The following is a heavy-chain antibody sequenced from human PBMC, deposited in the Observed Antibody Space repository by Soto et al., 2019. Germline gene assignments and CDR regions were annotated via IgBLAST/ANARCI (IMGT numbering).Heavy chain of an antibody. J-gene: IGHJ4*01. V-gene: IGHV1-24*01. D-gene: IGHD3-22*01. CDR3: ARDPSNSSGSKLYLDY. Sequence: ASVKVSCKVSGYTLSKLSMHWVRQAPGKGLEWMGGFDPEEAEIIYAQKFQGRVTVTEDTSTDTAYMKLSSLRSDDTAVYYCARDPSNSSGSKLYLDYWG. CDR1: GYTLSKLS. CDR2: FDPEEAEI.